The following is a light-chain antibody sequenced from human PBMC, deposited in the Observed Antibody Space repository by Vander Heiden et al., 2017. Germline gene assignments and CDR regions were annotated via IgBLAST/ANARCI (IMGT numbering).Light chain of an antibody. CDR1: QIINNY. V-gene: IGKV1-39*01. J-gene: IGKJ2*01. CDR3: QQSDSTPPYT. CDR2: AAS. Sequence: DIQMTQSPSSLSASVGDRVTITCRASQIINNYLNWYQQKPGKAPKLLIYAASTLQSGVPSRFSGSGYGTAFTLTISSRQPEDFATYYCQQSDSTPPYTFGQGTKLEIK.